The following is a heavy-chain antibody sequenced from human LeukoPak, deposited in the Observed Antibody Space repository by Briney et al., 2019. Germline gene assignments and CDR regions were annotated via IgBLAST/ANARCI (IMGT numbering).Heavy chain of an antibody. CDR1: GGSFSGYY. CDR2: ITHSGST. CDR3: ASGDYYDSSRSDPVYYGMDV. Sequence: SETLSLTCAVYGGSFSGYYWSWIRQPPGKGLEWIGEITHSGSTNYNPSLTSRVTISVDTSKNQFSLKLSSVTAADTAVYYCASGDYYDSSRSDPVYYGMDVWGQGTTVTVSS. J-gene: IGHJ6*02. V-gene: IGHV4-34*01. D-gene: IGHD3-22*01.